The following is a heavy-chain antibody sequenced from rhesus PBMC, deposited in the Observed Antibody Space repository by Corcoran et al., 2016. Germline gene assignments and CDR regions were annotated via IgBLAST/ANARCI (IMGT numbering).Heavy chain of an antibody. V-gene: IGHV2-152*01. CDR2: IYCDDDK. J-gene: IGHJ4*01. CDR1: VFSLTTSGMV. D-gene: IGHD4-29*01. Sequence: QVTLKESGPALVKPTQTLTLTCTFSVFSLTTSGMVVGWILQPPGKALEWLALIYCDDDKRYNTSLKSRLTVSKDTSKNQVVLTMTNMDPMDTATYYCARRPVTTTFDYWGQGVLVTVSS. CDR3: ARRPVTTTFDY.